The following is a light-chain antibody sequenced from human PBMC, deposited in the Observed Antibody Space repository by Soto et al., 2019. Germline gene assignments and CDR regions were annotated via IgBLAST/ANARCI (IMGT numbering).Light chain of an antibody. CDR3: QKYDSAPLT. J-gene: IGKJ4*01. Sequence: DIQMTQSPSSLTASIGDRVTISCRSSQGFSNSVAWYQQKPGKVPTLLIDGASMLQSGVPSRFSGSGSGTEFTLTISCLQPEDVATYFCQKYDSAPLTFGGGTKVEIK. CDR2: GAS. V-gene: IGKV1-27*01. CDR1: QGFSNS.